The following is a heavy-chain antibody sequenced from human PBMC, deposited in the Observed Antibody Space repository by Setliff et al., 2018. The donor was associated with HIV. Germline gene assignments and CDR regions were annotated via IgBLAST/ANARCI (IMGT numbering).Heavy chain of an antibody. D-gene: IGHD2-15*01. CDR3: ARDQTDGGNGEWRFRPRDYWYFDL. Sequence: SETLSLTCTVSGGSISSYYWSWIRQPPGKGLEWIGYIYYSGSTNYNPSLKSRVTISVDTSRNQFSLKLSSVTAADTAVYYCARDQTDGGNGEWRFRPRDYWYFDLWGRGTLVTVPQ. CDR1: GGSISSYY. CDR2: IYYSGST. J-gene: IGHJ2*01. V-gene: IGHV4-59*01.